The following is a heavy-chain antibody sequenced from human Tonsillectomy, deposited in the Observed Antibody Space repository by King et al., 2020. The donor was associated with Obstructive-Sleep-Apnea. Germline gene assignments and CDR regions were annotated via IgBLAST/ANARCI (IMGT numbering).Heavy chain of an antibody. CDR3: AGDPFSGNYPNEYAFDI. D-gene: IGHD3-22*01. Sequence: VQLVESGGGVVQPGRSLRLSCAASGFTFSSYGMHWVRQAPGKGLEWVAVIWYDGSNKYYADSVKGRFTISRDNSKNTLYLQMNSLRAEDTAVYYCAGDPFSGNYPNEYAFDIWGQGTMVTASP. CDR2: IWYDGSNK. V-gene: IGHV3-33*01. J-gene: IGHJ3*02. CDR1: GFTFSSYG.